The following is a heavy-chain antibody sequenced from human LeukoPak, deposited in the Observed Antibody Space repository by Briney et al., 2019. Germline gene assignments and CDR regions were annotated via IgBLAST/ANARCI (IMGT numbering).Heavy chain of an antibody. Sequence: ASVTVSCKASGYTFTGYYMHWVRQAPGQGLEWMGWISAYNGNTNYAQKLQGRVTMTTDTSTSTAYMELRSLRSDDTAVYYCARARLTYYPTYYDFWSGYYGVFDYWGQGTLVTVSS. D-gene: IGHD3-3*01. V-gene: IGHV1-18*04. CDR2: ISAYNGNT. CDR1: GYTFTGYY. J-gene: IGHJ4*02. CDR3: ARARLTYYPTYYDFWSGYYGVFDY.